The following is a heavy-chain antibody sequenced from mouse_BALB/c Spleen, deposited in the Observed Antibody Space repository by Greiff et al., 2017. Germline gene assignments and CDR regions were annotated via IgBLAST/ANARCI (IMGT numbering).Heavy chain of an antibody. CDR3: NAVYGNYGWFAY. V-gene: IGHV14-4*02. D-gene: IGHD2-1*01. J-gene: IGHJ3*01. CDR1: GFNIKDYY. Sequence: EVKLVESGAELVRSGASVKLSCTASGFNIKDYYMHWVKQRPEQGLEWIGWIDPENGDTEYAPKFQGKATMTADTSSNTAYLQLSSLTSEDTAVYYCNAVYGNYGWFAYWGQGTLVTVSA. CDR2: IDPENGDT.